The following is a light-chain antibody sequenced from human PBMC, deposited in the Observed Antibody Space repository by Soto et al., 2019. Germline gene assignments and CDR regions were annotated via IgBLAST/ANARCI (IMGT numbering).Light chain of an antibody. V-gene: IGLV4-69*01. J-gene: IGLJ2*01. CDR3: QTWGTGTVV. Sequence: QSVLTQSTSASASLGASVKLTCILSSGHSRYAIAWHQQQPEKGPRYLMKVNSDGSHSNGDGIPDRFSGSSSGAERYLTISSLQSEDEADYYCQTWGTGTVVFGGGTKLTVL. CDR1: SGHSRYA. CDR2: VNSDGSH.